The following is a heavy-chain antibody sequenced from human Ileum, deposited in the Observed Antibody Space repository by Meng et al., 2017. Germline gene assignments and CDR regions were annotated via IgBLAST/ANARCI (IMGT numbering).Heavy chain of an antibody. CDR2: IHHSGSI. D-gene: IGHD6-6*01. Sequence: QGQFPQWGAGLLKPSATLSPTCGVYGGSLNGDYCTWIRQPPGEGLEWIGEIHHSGSITYNPSLESRVTISMDTSKKQFSLKLHSVTAADTAVYYCARGDIAARCQHWGQGTLVTVSS. CDR3: ARGDIAARCQH. V-gene: IGHV4-34*01. J-gene: IGHJ1*01. CDR1: GGSLNGDY.